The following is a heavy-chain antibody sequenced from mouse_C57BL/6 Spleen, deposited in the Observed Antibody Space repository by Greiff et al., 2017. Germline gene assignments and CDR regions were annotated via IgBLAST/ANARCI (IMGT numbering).Heavy chain of an antibody. V-gene: IGHV1-15*01. CDR2: IDPETGGT. CDR3: TRVPMDY. Sequence: QVQLKESGAELVRPGASVTLSCKASGYTFTDYEMHWVKQTPVHGLEWIGAIDPETGGTAYNQKFKGKAILTADKSSSTAYMELRSLTSEDSAVYYCTRVPMDYWGQGTSVTVSS. CDR1: GYTFTDYE. J-gene: IGHJ4*01.